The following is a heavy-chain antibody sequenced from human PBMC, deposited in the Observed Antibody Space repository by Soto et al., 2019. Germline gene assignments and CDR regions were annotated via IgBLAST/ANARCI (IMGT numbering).Heavy chain of an antibody. D-gene: IGHD3-10*01. J-gene: IGHJ4*02. V-gene: IGHV3-30*03. Sequence: QVQLVESGGGVVQPGRSLRLSCAASGFTFQNYSMHWVRQAPGKGLEWVAVTSYDGGKNFYADSVKGRFTISRDNSKNTLYLQMNSRRAEDTATYFCARVESSGASKYFIDYWGQGILVSVSS. CDR2: TSYDGGKN. CDR3: ARVESSGASKYFIDY. CDR1: GFTFQNYS.